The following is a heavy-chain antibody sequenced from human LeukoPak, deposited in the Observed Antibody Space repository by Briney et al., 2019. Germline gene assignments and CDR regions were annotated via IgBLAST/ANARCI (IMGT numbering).Heavy chain of an antibody. J-gene: IGHJ4*02. Sequence: GGSLRLSCATSGFTFSKYGMHWVRQAPGKGLEWVAVIWHDESRTHYADSVKGRFTISRDNSKNTAFLQMSSLRAEDTAVYYCAKGYSGYDVYFDYWGQGTLVTVSS. CDR1: GFTFSKYG. D-gene: IGHD5-12*01. V-gene: IGHV3-33*03. CDR3: AKGYSGYDVYFDY. CDR2: IWHDESRT.